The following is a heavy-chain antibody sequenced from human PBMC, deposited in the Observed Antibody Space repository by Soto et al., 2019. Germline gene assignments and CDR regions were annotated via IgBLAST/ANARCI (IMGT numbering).Heavy chain of an antibody. CDR3: ARSDNVGYYPY. D-gene: IGHD2-2*03. CDR1: GDSITSNDC. J-gene: IGHJ4*02. CDR2: IFHSVTT. V-gene: IGHV4-38-2*01. Sequence: SSETLSLTCAVSGDSITSNDCWAWIRQSPGKGLIWIGSIFHSVTTYYNPSLESRVTISIDTSQSQFALKLSSVTAADSAVYYCARSDNVGYYPYLGQVTLVTFSS.